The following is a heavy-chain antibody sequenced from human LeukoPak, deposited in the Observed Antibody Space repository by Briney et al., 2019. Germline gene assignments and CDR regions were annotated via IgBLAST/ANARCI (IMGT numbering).Heavy chain of an antibody. Sequence: GRSLRLSCAASGFTFDDYAMHWVRQAPGKGLEWVSGISWNSGSIGYADSVKGRFTISRDNAKNSLYLQMNSLRAEDTALYYCAKDISLVAAAGTFFDYWGQGTLVTVSS. V-gene: IGHV3-9*01. CDR2: ISWNSGSI. J-gene: IGHJ4*02. CDR1: GFTFDDYA. CDR3: AKDISLVAAAGTFFDY. D-gene: IGHD6-13*01.